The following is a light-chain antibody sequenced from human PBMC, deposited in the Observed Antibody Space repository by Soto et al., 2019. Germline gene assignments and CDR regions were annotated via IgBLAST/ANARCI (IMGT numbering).Light chain of an antibody. CDR2: SNT. CDR1: SSNIGSGV. J-gene: IGLJ1*01. V-gene: IGLV1-44*01. Sequence: QSVLTQPPSSSGTTGKRVTISCSGRSSNIGSGVVNWYQQLPGTSPKLLIYSNTQRPSGVPDRFSGSKSGTSASLAISGLQSEDESDYYCAAWDDSLNGPVFGTGTKLTVL. CDR3: AAWDDSLNGPV.